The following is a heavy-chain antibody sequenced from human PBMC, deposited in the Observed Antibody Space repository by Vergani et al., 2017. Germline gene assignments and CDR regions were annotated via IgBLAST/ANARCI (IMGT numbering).Heavy chain of an antibody. CDR3: ARTYSSSWYGSWFDP. V-gene: IGHV4-34*01. CDR2: INHSGST. Sequence: QVQLQQWGAGLLKPSETLSLTCAVYGGSFSGYYWSWIRQPPGKGREWIGEINHSGSTNYNPSLKSRVTISVDTSKNQFSLKLSSVTAADTAVYYCARTYSSSWYGSWFDPWGQGTLVTVSS. CDR1: GGSFSGYY. J-gene: IGHJ5*02. D-gene: IGHD6-13*01.